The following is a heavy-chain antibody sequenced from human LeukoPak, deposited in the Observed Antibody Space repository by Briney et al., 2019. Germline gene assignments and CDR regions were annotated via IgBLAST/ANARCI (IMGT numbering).Heavy chain of an antibody. V-gene: IGHV3-66*01. CDR1: GITVRSNY. Sequence: GESLRLSCAASGITVRSNYMNWVRQAPGKGLEWVSVIYTGGSTYYADSVKGRFIISRDNSKNTLYLQMNSLRAEDTAVYYCARDLGITYWGQGTLVTVSS. CDR2: IYTGGST. D-gene: IGHD7-27*01. CDR3: ARDLGITY. J-gene: IGHJ4*02.